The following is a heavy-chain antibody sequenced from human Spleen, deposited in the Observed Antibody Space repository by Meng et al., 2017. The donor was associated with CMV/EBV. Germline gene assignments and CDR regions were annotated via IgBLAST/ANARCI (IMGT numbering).Heavy chain of an antibody. CDR3: ARGRTDFDS. V-gene: IGHV4-34*01. Sequence: LTCAVYSGSLTGYVWSRIRQSPEKGLEWIGDISHSGRSNYNPSLKSRVTISVDTSSNQFFLKVTSVTAADTAVYYCARGRTDFDSWGQGTLVTVSS. D-gene: IGHD1-1*01. J-gene: IGHJ4*02. CDR2: ISHSGRS. CDR1: SGSLTGYV.